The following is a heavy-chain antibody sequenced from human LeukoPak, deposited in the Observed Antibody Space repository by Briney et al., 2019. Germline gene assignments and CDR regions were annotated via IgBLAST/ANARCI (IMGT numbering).Heavy chain of an antibody. CDR3: ARGNSSSRGFYFDY. CDR2: ISYDGSNK. D-gene: IGHD6-13*01. V-gene: IGHV3-30-3*01. J-gene: IGHJ4*02. CDR1: GFTFSSYA. Sequence: PGRSLRLSCAASGFTFSSYAMHWVRQAPGKGLEWVAVISYDGSNKYYADSVKGRFTISRDNSKNTLYLQTNSLRAEDTAVYYCARGNSSSRGFYFDYWGQGTLVTVSS.